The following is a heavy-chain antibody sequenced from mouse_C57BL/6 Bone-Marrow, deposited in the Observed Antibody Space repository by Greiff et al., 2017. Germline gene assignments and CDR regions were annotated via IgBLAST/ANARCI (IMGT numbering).Heavy chain of an antibody. Sequence: VQLQQSGPELVKPGASVKISCKASGYTFTDYYMNWVKQSHGKSLEWIGDINPNSGGTSYNQKFKGKATLTVDKSSSTAYMELRSLTSEDSAVYYCARSLVFDYWGQGTTLTVSS. D-gene: IGHD6-2*01. CDR2: INPNSGGT. J-gene: IGHJ2*01. CDR3: ARSLVFDY. V-gene: IGHV1-26*01. CDR1: GYTFTDYY.